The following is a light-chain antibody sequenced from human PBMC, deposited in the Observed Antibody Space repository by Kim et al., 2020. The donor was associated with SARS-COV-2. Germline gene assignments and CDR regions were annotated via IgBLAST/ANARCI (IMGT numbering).Light chain of an antibody. V-gene: IGKV1-27*01. CDR3: QKYNSAPLRLT. Sequence: DIQMTQSPSSLSASVGDRVTITCRASQGISNYLAWYQQKPGKVPKPLIYAASTLQSVVPSRFSGSGSGTDFTLTISSLQPEDVATYYCQKYNSAPLRLTFGGGTKVDIK. CDR1: QGISNY. CDR2: AAS. J-gene: IGKJ4*01.